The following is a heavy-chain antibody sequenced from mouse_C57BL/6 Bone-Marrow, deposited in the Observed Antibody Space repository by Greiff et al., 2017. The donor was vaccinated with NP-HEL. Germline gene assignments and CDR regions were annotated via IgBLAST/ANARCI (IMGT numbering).Heavy chain of an antibody. CDR3: ARRGDYSNDVGFAY. CDR2: INPSTGGT. D-gene: IGHD2-12*01. J-gene: IGHJ3*01. CDR1: GYSFTGYY. V-gene: IGHV1-42*01. Sequence: VQLQQSGPELVKPGASVKISCKASGYSFTGYYMNWVKQSPEKSLEWIGEINPSTGGTTYNQKFKAKATLTVDKSSSTAYMQHKSLTSEDSAVYYCARRGDYSNDVGFAYWGQGTLVTVSA.